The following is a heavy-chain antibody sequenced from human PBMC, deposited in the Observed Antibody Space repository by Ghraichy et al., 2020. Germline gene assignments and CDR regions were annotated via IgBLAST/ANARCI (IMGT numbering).Heavy chain of an antibody. CDR1: GGSISSYY. Sequence: SETLSLTCTVSGGSISSYYWSWIRQPPGKGLEWIGYIYYSGSTNYNPSLKSRVTISVDTSKNQFSLKLSSVTAADTAVYYCARGGGYSNYGEYYFDYWGQGTLVTVSS. V-gene: IGHV4-59*01. CDR2: IYYSGST. D-gene: IGHD4-11*01. CDR3: ARGGGYSNYGEYYFDY. J-gene: IGHJ4*02.